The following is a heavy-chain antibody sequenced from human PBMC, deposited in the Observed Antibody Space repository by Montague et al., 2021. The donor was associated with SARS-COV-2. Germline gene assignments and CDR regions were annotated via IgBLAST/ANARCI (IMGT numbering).Heavy chain of an antibody. CDR3: AKTHRYYNRNFDY. Sequence: SLRLSCAASGFTFNSYAMSWVRQAPGKGLEWVSIIYSGGSSTYYADSVKGRFTISRDNSENTLYLQMNSMIAEDTAVYYCAKTHRYYNRNFDY. J-gene: IGHJ4*01. V-gene: IGHV3-23*03. CDR2: IYSGGSST. CDR1: GFTFNSYA. D-gene: IGHD3-22*01.